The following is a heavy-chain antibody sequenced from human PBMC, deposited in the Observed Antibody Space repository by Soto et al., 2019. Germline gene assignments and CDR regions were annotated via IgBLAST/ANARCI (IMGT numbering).Heavy chain of an antibody. CDR2: IRSKANNYAT. CDR1: GFTFSGSA. D-gene: IGHD4-17*01. Sequence: EVQLVESGGGLVQPGGSLKLSCAASGFTFSGSAMHWVRQASGKGLAWVGRIRSKANNYATAYAASVKGRFTISRDDSKNTTYRQMNRLKTEDRAVYYCPHRGGHCGDSEGDYWGEGTLGTVSS. CDR3: PHRGGHCGDSEGDY. V-gene: IGHV3-73*02. J-gene: IGHJ4*02.